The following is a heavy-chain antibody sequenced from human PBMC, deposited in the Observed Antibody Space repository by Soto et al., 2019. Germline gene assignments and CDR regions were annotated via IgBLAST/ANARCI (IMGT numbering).Heavy chain of an antibody. CDR3: ARGRYYGSGGGYYMDV. Sequence: SETLSLTCAVYGGSFSGYYWSWIRQPPGKGLEWIGEINHSGSTNYNPSLKSRVTISVDTSKNQFSLKLSSVTAADTAVYYCARGRYYGSGGGYYMDVWGKGTTVTVS. CDR1: GGSFSGYY. D-gene: IGHD3-10*01. J-gene: IGHJ6*03. V-gene: IGHV4-34*01. CDR2: INHSGST.